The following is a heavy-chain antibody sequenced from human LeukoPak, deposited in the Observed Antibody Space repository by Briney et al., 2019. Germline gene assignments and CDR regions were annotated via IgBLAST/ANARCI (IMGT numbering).Heavy chain of an antibody. CDR2: ISGSGGTT. J-gene: IGHJ4*02. V-gene: IGHV3-23*01. Sequence: GGSLRLSCAASGFTFTSYAMSWARQAPGKGLEWVSVISGSGGTTYYADSVKGRFTISRDNSKNTLYLQMNSLRVEDTAVYYCANVGGTGWRFFDYWGQGTLVTVS. CDR1: GFTFTSYA. CDR3: ANVGGTGWRFFDY. D-gene: IGHD6-19*01.